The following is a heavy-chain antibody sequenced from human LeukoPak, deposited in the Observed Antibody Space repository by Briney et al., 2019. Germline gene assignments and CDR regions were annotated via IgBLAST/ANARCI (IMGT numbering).Heavy chain of an antibody. V-gene: IGHV4-4*02. Sequence: PSETLSLTCAVSGGSISSNNWWSWVRQPPGKGMEWIGEIYHSGSTNYNPSLKSRVTISVDTSKNQFSLKLSSVTAADTAVYYCARESGVAATQATDGFQHWGQGTLVTVSS. D-gene: IGHD2-15*01. CDR3: ARESGVAATQATDGFQH. CDR1: GGSISSNNW. CDR2: IYHSGST. J-gene: IGHJ1*01.